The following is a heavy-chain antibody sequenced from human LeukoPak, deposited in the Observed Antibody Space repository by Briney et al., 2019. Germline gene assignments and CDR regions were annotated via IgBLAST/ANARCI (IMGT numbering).Heavy chain of an antibody. D-gene: IGHD3-16*01. CDR3: ARHAYNGRETYKFDN. CDR1: GYIFTNYW. V-gene: IGHV5-51*01. J-gene: IGHJ4*02. Sequence: GESLKISCKGSGYIFTNYWIGWVRQMPGKGLEWMGIIYPGDSDTRYSPSFQGQVTISVDKSISIAYLQWSSLKASDTAMYYCARHAYNGRETYKFDNWGQGTLVTVSS. CDR2: IYPGDSDT.